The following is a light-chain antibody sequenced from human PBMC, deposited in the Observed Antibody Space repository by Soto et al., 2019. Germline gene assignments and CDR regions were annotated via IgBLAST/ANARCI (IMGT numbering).Light chain of an antibody. Sequence: EIVMTQSPATLSVSPGERATLSCRASQSVSSNLAWYQQKPGQAPRLLISGASTRATGIPARFSGSGSGTEFTLAISSLQSEDFAVYYCQQYNNWPPFPFGQGTKVEIK. CDR3: QQYNNWPPFP. CDR2: GAS. V-gene: IGKV3-15*01. J-gene: IGKJ2*01. CDR1: QSVSSN.